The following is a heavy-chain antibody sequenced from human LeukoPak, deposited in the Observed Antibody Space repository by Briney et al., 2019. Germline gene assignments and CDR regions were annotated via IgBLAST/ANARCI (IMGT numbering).Heavy chain of an antibody. CDR1: GGTFSSYA. CDR2: IIPILGIA. V-gene: IGHV1-69*04. Sequence: SVKVSCKASGGTFSSYAISWVRRAPGQGLEWMGRIIPILGIANYAQKFQGRVTITADKSTSTAYMELSSLRSEDTAVYYCARDRGSSIAALYGKYFDYWGQGTLVTVSS. CDR3: ARDRGSSIAALYGKYFDY. D-gene: IGHD6-6*01. J-gene: IGHJ4*02.